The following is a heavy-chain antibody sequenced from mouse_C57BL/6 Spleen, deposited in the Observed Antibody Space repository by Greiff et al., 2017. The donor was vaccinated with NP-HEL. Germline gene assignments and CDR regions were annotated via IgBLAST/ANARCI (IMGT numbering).Heavy chain of an antibody. D-gene: IGHD2-4*01. CDR1: GYAFTNYL. V-gene: IGHV1-54*01. CDR3: ARSYYDYAYYAMDY. J-gene: IGHJ4*01. Sequence: VQLQQPGAELVRPGPSVKVSCKASGYAFTNYLIEWVKQRPGQGLEWIGVINPGSGGTNYNEKFKGKATLTADKSSSTAYMQLSSLTSEDSAVYFCARSYYDYAYYAMDYWGQGTSVTVSS. CDR2: INPGSGGT.